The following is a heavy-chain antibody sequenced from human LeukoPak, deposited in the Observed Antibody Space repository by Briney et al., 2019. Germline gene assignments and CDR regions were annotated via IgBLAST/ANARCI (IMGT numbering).Heavy chain of an antibody. V-gene: IGHV3-33*01. CDR3: ASSSSARFHYFDY. J-gene: IGHJ4*02. CDR1: GFTFSNYA. D-gene: IGHD1-26*01. Sequence: PGRPLRLSCAASGFTFSNYAMHWVRQAPGKGLEWVAVIWYDGSNKYYADSVKGRFTISRDNSKNTLYLQMNSLRAEDTAVYYCASSSSARFHYFDYWGQGTLVTVSS. CDR2: IWYDGSNK.